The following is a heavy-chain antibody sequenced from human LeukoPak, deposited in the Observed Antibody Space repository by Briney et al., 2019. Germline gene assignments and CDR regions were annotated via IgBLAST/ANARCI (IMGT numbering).Heavy chain of an antibody. V-gene: IGHV4-59*08. CDR2: IYYTGST. Sequence: SETLSLTCAVYGGSFSGYYWSWIRQPPGKGLEWIGYIYYTGSTNYSPSLKSRVTISVDTSKNQLSLKLSSVTAADTAVYYCARHVGSSWYNWFDPWGQGTLVTVSS. CDR3: ARHVGSSWYNWFDP. D-gene: IGHD6-13*01. CDR1: GGSFSGYY. J-gene: IGHJ5*02.